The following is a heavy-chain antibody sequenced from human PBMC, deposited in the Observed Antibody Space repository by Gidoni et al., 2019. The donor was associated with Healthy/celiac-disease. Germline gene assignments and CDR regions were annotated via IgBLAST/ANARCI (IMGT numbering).Heavy chain of an antibody. V-gene: IGHV3-23*04. CDR2: ISGSGGST. J-gene: IGHJ5*02. Sequence: EVQLVESGGALVQPGGSLRLSCSASASPFSSYAMSWVRQAPGKGLEWVSAISGSGGSTYYADSVKGRFTISRDNSKNTLYLQMNSLRAEDTAVYYCYGSGSTAVSNWFDPWGQGTLVTVSS. D-gene: IGHD3-10*01. CDR3: YGSGSTAVSNWFDP. CDR1: ASPFSSYA.